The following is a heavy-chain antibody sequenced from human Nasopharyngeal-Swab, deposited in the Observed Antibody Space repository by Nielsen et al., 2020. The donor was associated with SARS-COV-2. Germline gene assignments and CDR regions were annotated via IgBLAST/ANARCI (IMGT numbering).Heavy chain of an antibody. CDR1: GGSISTSSYY. Sequence: SETLSLTCTVSGGSISTSSYYWGWIRQPPGKGLEWIGSIFYSGSTYYNPSLKSRVTISVDTSKNQFSLKLSSVTAADTAVYYRARHRRDSVPAAGWFDPWGQGTLVTVSS. CDR2: IFYSGST. D-gene: IGHD2-2*01. J-gene: IGHJ5*02. CDR3: ARHRRDSVPAAGWFDP. V-gene: IGHV4-39*01.